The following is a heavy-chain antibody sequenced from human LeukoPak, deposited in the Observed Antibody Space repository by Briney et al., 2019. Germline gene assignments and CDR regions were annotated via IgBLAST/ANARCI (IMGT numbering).Heavy chain of an antibody. CDR1: GGTISSCA. J-gene: IGHJ4*02. D-gene: IGHD5-12*01. Sequence: SSVKVSCKASGGTISSCAISWVRQAPGQGLEWMGGSIPIFGTANYAQKFQGRVTITADKSTSTAYMELSSLRSEDTAVYYCAGGDIVAYYFDYWAQGTLVTVSS. CDR2: SIPIFGTA. V-gene: IGHV1-69*06. CDR3: AGGDIVAYYFDY.